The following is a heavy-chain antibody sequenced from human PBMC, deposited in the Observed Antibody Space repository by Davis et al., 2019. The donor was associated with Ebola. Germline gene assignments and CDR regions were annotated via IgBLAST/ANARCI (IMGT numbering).Heavy chain of an antibody. CDR1: GGSISSSSYY. CDR2: IYYSGST. V-gene: IGHV4-39*01. D-gene: IGHD7-27*01. Sequence: PSETLSLTCTVSGGSISSSSYYWGWIRQPPGKGLEWIGSIYYSGSTYYNPSLKSRVTISVDTSKNQFSLKLSSVTAADTAVYYCARSGDGYWGQGTLVTVSS. J-gene: IGHJ4*02. CDR3: ARSGDGY.